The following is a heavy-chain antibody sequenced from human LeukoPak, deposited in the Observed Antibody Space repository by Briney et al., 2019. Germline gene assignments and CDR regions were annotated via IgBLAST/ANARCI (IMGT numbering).Heavy chain of an antibody. CDR3: ARHGITIFGVVIITATLDY. J-gene: IGHJ4*02. D-gene: IGHD3-3*01. CDR1: GYTFTSYG. CDR2: ISAYNGNT. V-gene: IGHV1-18*01. Sequence: ASVKVSFKASGYTFTSYGISWVRQAPGQGLEWMGWISAYNGNTNYAQKLQGRVTMTTDTSTSTAYMELRSLRSDDTAVYYCARHGITIFGVVIITATLDYWGQGTLVTVSS.